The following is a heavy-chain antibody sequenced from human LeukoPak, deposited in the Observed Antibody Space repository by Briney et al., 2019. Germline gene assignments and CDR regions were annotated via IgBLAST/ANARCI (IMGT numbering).Heavy chain of an antibody. Sequence: SETLSLTCTVSGGSISSYYWSWIRQPPGKGLEWIGYIYYSGSTNYNPSLKSRVTISVDTSKSQFSLKLSSVTAADTAVYYCARGHDYGDYLNYWGQGTLVTVSS. D-gene: IGHD4-17*01. CDR3: ARGHDYGDYLNY. CDR2: IYYSGST. CDR1: GGSISSYY. V-gene: IGHV4-59*01. J-gene: IGHJ4*02.